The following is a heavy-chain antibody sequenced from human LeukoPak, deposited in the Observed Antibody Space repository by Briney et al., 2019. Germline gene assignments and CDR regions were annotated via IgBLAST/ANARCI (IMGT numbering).Heavy chain of an antibody. J-gene: IGHJ4*02. V-gene: IGHV4-34*01. CDR1: GGSFSGYY. CDR2: INHSGST. CDR3: ARLGGRITIFGVFRLFDY. Sequence: SETLSLTCAVYGGSFSGYYWSWIRQPPGKGLEWIGEINHSGSTSYNPSLKSRVTISVDTSKNQFSLKLSSVAAADTAVYYCARLGGRITIFGVFRLFDYWGQGTLVTVSS. D-gene: IGHD3-3*01.